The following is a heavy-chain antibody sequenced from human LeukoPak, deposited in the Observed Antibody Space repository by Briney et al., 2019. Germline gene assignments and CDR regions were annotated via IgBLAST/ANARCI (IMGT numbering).Heavy chain of an antibody. CDR3: ARVGGSFNAFDI. Sequence: SETLSLTCTVSGGSISSYHWSWIRQPPGKGLEWIGYIYYSGSTNYNPSLKSRVTISVDTSKNQFSPKLSSVTAANTAVYYCARVGGSFNAFDIWGQGTMVTVSS. V-gene: IGHV4-59*01. D-gene: IGHD3-16*01. CDR1: GGSISSYH. CDR2: IYYSGST. J-gene: IGHJ3*02.